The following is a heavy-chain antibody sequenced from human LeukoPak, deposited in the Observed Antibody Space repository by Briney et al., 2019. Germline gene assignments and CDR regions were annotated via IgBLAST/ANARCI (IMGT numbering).Heavy chain of an antibody. J-gene: IGHJ4*02. CDR3: ARVYYDSSGERSATDEYYFDY. Sequence: SETLSLTCTVSGGSISSGGYYWSWIRQHPGKGLEWIGYIYYSGSTYYNPSLKSRVTISVDTCKNQFSLKLSSVTAADTAVYYCARVYYDSSGERSATDEYYFDYWGQGTLVTVSS. V-gene: IGHV4-31*03. CDR1: GGSISSGGYY. D-gene: IGHD3-22*01. CDR2: IYYSGST.